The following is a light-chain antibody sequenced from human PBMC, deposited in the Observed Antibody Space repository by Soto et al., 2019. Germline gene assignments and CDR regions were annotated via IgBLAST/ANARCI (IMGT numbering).Light chain of an antibody. J-gene: IGLJ2*01. CDR2: DNN. CDR1: SSNIGAGYD. Sequence: QSALTQPPSMSGAPGQRVTISCTGSSSNIGAGYDVHWYQRHPGTAPKLLIFDNNNRPSGVPDRFSGSKSDTSASLAITGLQAEDEADYYCQSFDTSLSGFVVFGGGTKLTVL. V-gene: IGLV1-40*01. CDR3: QSFDTSLSGFVV.